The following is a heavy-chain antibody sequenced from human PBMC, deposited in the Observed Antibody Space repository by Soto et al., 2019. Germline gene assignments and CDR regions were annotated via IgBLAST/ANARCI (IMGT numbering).Heavy chain of an antibody. V-gene: IGHV3-21*01. J-gene: IGHJ4*02. CDR1: GFAFSDFQ. Sequence: PGGSLRLSCAASGFAFSDFQFNWVRQAPGGGLEWLSSITGTSAFTEYAESIEGRFTISRDNPNKLLFLHMDNLRPEDTAVHYCARDNLAFQGAFDLWGQGTLVTVSS. CDR2: ITGTSAFT. CDR3: ARDNLAFQGAFDL. D-gene: IGHD3-16*01.